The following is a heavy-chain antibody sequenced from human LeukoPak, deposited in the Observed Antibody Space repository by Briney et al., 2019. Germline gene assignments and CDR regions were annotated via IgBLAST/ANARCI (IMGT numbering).Heavy chain of an antibody. D-gene: IGHD6-13*01. Sequence: GGSLRLSCEASGFTFSSYEMNWVRQAPGKGLEWVSYISSSGKTIYYADSTKGRFTVSRDNAKNSLYLQMNSLRAEDTAVYYCATTSIAAAVPGCFDYWGQGTVDTVFS. CDR1: GFTFSSYE. CDR3: ATTSIAAAVPGCFDY. CDR2: ISSSGKTI. V-gene: IGHV3-48*03. J-gene: IGHJ4*02.